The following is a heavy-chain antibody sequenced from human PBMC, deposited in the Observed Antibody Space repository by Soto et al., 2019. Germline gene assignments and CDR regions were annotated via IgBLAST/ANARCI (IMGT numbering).Heavy chain of an antibody. Sequence: GGSLRLSCAASGFTFSSYAMHWVRQAPGKGLEWVAVISYDGSNKYYADSVKGRFTISRDNSKNTLYLQMNSLRAEDTAVYYCARVHEMATTAAGMDVWGQGTTVTVSS. CDR1: GFTFSSYA. CDR3: ARVHEMATTAAGMDV. V-gene: IGHV3-30-3*01. D-gene: IGHD5-12*01. CDR2: ISYDGSNK. J-gene: IGHJ6*02.